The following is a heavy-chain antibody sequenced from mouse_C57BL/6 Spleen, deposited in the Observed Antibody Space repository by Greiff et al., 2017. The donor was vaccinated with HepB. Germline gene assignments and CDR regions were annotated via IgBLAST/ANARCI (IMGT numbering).Heavy chain of an antibody. V-gene: IGHV1-7*01. CDR1: GYTFTSYW. J-gene: IGHJ1*03. D-gene: IGHD1-1*01. Sequence: VHLVESGAELAKPGASVKLSCKASGYTFTSYWMHWVKQRPGQGLEWIGYINPSSGYPKYNQKFKDKATLTADKSSSTAYMQLSSLTYEDSAVYYCARGTTVERGYFDVWGTGTTVTVSS. CDR3: ARGTTVERGYFDV. CDR2: INPSSGYP.